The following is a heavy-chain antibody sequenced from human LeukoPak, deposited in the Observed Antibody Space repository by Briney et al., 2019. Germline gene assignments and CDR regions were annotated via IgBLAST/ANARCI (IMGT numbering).Heavy chain of an antibody. J-gene: IGHJ4*02. CDR1: GYTFTGYY. D-gene: IGHD3-22*01. CDR2: INPNSGGT. CDR3: ARDPRSKNPDYYDSSGTPNGG. Sequence: GASVKVSCKASGYTFTGYYMHWVRQAPGQGLEWMGWINPNSGGTNYAQKFQGRVTMTRDTSISTAYMELSRLRSDDTAVYYCARDPRSKNPDYYDSSGTPNGGWGQGTLVTVSS. V-gene: IGHV1-2*02.